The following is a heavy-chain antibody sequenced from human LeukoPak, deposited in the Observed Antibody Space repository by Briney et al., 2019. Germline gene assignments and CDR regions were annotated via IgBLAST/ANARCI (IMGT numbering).Heavy chain of an antibody. CDR1: GGSFSSSSYY. Sequence: PSETLSLTCTVSGGSFSSSSYYWGWIRQPPGKGLEWIGSIYYSGSTYYNPSLKGRVTISVGKSKNQFSLKLSSVTAADTAVYYCARVGYSNSWYEGYWGQGTLVTVSS. J-gene: IGHJ4*02. CDR3: ARVGYSNSWYEGY. CDR2: IYYSGST. D-gene: IGHD6-13*01. V-gene: IGHV4-39*07.